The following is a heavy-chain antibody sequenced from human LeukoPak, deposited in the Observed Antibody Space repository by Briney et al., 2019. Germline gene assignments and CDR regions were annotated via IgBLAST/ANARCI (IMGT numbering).Heavy chain of an antibody. D-gene: IGHD4-17*01. CDR2: INLNSGGT. V-gene: IGHV1-2*02. CDR3: ATTVTTVLSFDY. CDR1: GYALTGYD. Sequence: ASVKLSCKAAGYALTGYDMHWVRQAPGPGLECMGCINLNSGGTNYAQTFHGRVTMTRDKTISTAYTELSRPITDDTAVYYCATTVTTVLSFDYWGQGTLVTVSS. J-gene: IGHJ4*02.